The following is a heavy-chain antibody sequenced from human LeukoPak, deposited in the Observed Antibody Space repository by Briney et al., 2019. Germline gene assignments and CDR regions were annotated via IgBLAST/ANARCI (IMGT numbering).Heavy chain of an antibody. Sequence: ESLRLSCKGSGFSFSTYWTSWVRQMPGKGLEWMGTMDPSDSYTNYSPSFQGHVTISADKSISTAYLQWSSLKASDIAMYYCARHILGGPAFDMWGQGTMVTVSS. D-gene: IGHD1-26*01. CDR2: MDPSDSYT. V-gene: IGHV5-10-1*01. CDR3: ARHILGGPAFDM. J-gene: IGHJ3*02. CDR1: GFSFSTYW.